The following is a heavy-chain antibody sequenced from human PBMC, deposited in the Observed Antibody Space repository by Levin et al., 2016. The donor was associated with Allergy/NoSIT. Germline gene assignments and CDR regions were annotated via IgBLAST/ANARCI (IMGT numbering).Heavy chain of an antibody. D-gene: IGHD1-26*01. CDR2: ISSSSSSYI. Sequence: GESLKISCAASGFTFSSYSMNWVRQAPGKGLEWVSSISSSSSSYIYYADSVKGRFTISRDNAKNSLYLQMNSLRAEDTAVYYCARDLEELLRGYYYYYGMDVWGQGTTVTVSS. CDR1: GFTFSSYS. J-gene: IGHJ6*02. V-gene: IGHV3-21*01. CDR3: ARDLEELLRGYYYYYGMDV.